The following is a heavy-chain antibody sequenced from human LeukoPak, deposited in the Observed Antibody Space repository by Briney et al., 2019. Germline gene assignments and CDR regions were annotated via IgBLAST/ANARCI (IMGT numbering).Heavy chain of an antibody. CDR3: ATGGLRAAAANNWFDP. CDR1: GYTLTELS. CDR2: FDPEDGET. Sequence: ASVKVSCKVSGYTLTELSMHWVRRAPGKGLEWRGGFDPEDGETIYAQKFQGRVTMTEDTSTDTAYMELSSLRSEDTAVYYCATGGLRAAAANNWFDPWGQGTLVTVSS. D-gene: IGHD6-13*01. J-gene: IGHJ5*02. V-gene: IGHV1-24*01.